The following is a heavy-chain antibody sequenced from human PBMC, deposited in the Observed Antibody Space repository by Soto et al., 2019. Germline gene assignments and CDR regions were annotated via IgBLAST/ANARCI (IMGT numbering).Heavy chain of an antibody. D-gene: IGHD1-26*01. CDR2: ISSSSSYI. J-gene: IGHJ6*02. CDR3: ARVQKGDGSYYYYYGMDV. Sequence: PGGSLRLSCAASGFTVSSYSMNWVRQAPGKGLEWVSSISSSSSYIYYADSVKGRFTISRDNAKNSLYLQMNSLRAEDTAVYYCARVQKGDGSYYYYYGMDVWGQGTTVTVSS. CDR1: GFTVSSYS. V-gene: IGHV3-21*01.